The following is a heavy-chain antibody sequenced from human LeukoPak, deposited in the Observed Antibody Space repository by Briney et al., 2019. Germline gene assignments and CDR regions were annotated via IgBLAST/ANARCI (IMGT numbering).Heavy chain of an antibody. CDR1: GYTFTNYH. CDR2: INPNTGDR. J-gene: IGHJ4*02. V-gene: IGHV1-8*03. D-gene: IGHD4-17*01. Sequence: ASVKVSCKASGYTFTNYHINWVRQAPGQELEWMGWINPNTGDRGYAQKFQGRVSITSDTSISTAYMELGSPRSEDTAVYLCARTTSLTASGYDYWGQGTLVTVSS. CDR3: ARTTSLTASGYDY.